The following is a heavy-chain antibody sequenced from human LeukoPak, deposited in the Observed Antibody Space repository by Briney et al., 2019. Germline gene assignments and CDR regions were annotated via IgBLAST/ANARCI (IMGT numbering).Heavy chain of an antibody. CDR2: SRWNSGSI. J-gene: IGHJ3*02. V-gene: IGHV3-9*03. Sequence: GGCLRLSCAASGFTFDDYATHWVRQAPGKGLERVSGSRWNSGSIGYADSEKVRFTISRDNAQNSPYLQMNSLRAEDMALYYCTKDRYCDYIVGAFDIWGQGTMVTVSS. CDR3: TKDRYCDYIVGAFDI. CDR1: GFTFDDYA. D-gene: IGHD4-17*01.